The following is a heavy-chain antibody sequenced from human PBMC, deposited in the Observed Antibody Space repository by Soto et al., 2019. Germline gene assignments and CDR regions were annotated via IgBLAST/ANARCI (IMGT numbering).Heavy chain of an antibody. Sequence: SETLSLTCTVSGGSISSYYWSWIRQLPGKGLVWIGYIYYSGSINYNPFLKSRVTISVDTSKNQFSLKLSSVTAADTAGYYCARCRSIAAAGSGFDYWGQGTLVTVSS. V-gene: IGHV4-59*01. CDR2: IYYSGSI. D-gene: IGHD6-13*01. CDR3: ARCRSIAAAGSGFDY. J-gene: IGHJ4*02. CDR1: GGSISSYY.